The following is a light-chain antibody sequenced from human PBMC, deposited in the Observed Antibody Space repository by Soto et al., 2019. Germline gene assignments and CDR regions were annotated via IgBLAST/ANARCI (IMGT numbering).Light chain of an antibody. CDR1: QGIGDT. Sequence: EIVMTQSPATLSVSPGERATLSCRASQGIGDTLAWYQQKPGQTPRHLIYDTSTRATGVPARLSGSRSGAESTLTITSLQSEDFGVYYCQRYNNWPLTFGGGTKVEVK. V-gene: IGKV3-15*01. CDR2: DTS. CDR3: QRYNNWPLT. J-gene: IGKJ4*01.